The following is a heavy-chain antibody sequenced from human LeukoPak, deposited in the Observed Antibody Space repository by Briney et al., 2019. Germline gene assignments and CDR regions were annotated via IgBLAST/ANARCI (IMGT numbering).Heavy chain of an antibody. Sequence: GGSLRLSCAASGLTFSGFWMTWVRQIPGKGLEWVANINGDGSEKNYIDSVNGRFTISRDNAKNSLYLQMNSLRAEDTAVYHCVSGGHVDFWGQGTLVTVSS. D-gene: IGHD3-10*01. V-gene: IGHV3-7*01. CDR3: VSGGHVDF. CDR2: INGDGSEK. J-gene: IGHJ4*02. CDR1: GLTFSGFW.